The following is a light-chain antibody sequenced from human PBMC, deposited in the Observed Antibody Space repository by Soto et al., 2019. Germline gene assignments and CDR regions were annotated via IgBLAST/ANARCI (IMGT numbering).Light chain of an antibody. CDR3: QQYNNWPQWT. Sequence: EIVLTQSPCTLSLSPGERATLSCRASQSVSSSYLAWYQQKPGQAPRLLIYGASSRATGIPDRFSGSGSGTEFTLTISSLQSEDFVVYYCQQYNNWPQWTFGQGTKVDIK. CDR1: QSVSSSY. J-gene: IGKJ1*01. CDR2: GAS. V-gene: IGKV3-20*01.